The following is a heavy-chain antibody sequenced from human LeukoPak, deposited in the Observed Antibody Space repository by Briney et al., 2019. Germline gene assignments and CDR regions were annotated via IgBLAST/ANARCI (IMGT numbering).Heavy chain of an antibody. V-gene: IGHV1-69*01. CDR3: ARSTIYYYGSGSYYNWFDP. CDR1: GGTFSSYA. D-gene: IGHD3-10*01. Sequence: SVKVSCTASGGTFSSYAISWVRQAPGQGLEWMGGIIPIFGTANYAQKFQGRVTITADESTSTAYMELSSLRSEDTAVYYCARSTIYYYGSGSYYNWFDPWGQGTLVTVSS. CDR2: IIPIFGTA. J-gene: IGHJ5*02.